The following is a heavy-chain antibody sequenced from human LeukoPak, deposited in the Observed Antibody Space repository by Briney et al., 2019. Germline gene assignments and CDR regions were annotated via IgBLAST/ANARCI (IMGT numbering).Heavy chain of an antibody. J-gene: IGHJ4*02. CDR1: GFSFSSYA. D-gene: IGHD6-19*01. Sequence: GSLKLSCAASGFSFSSYAMSWVRQAPGKGLEWVSSISGSGDNTYYAESVKGRFTISRDNSKNTLFLQMNSLRAEDTAVFYCAKRSGYTTGWFFDFWGQGTLVTVYS. CDR3: AKRSGYTTGWFFDF. V-gene: IGHV3-23*01. CDR2: ISGSGDNT.